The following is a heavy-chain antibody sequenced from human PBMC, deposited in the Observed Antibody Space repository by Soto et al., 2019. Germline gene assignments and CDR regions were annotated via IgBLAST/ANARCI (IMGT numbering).Heavy chain of an antibody. Sequence: GGSLRLSCAASGFTFSSYAMSWVRQAPGKGLEWVSAISGSGGSTYYADSVKGRFTISRDNSKNTLYLQMNSLRAEDTAVYYSAKTITMVRGVSGLFDYWGQGTLVTVSS. V-gene: IGHV3-23*01. CDR2: ISGSGGST. D-gene: IGHD3-10*01. J-gene: IGHJ4*02. CDR3: AKTITMVRGVSGLFDY. CDR1: GFTFSSYA.